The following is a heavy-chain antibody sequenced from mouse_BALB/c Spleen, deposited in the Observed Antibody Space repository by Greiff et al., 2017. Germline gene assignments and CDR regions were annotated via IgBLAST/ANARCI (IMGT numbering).Heavy chain of an antibody. J-gene: IGHJ4*01. D-gene: IGHD2-4*01. CDR3: ARSSTMITTRYAMDY. Sequence: VMLVESGPGLVAPSQSLSITCTVSGFSLTSYGVHWVRQPPGKGLEWLGVIWAGGSTNYNSALMSRLSISKDNSKSQVFLKMNSLQTDDTAMYYCARSSTMITTRYAMDYWGQGTSVTVSS. CDR2: IWAGGST. CDR1: GFSLTSYG. V-gene: IGHV2-9*02.